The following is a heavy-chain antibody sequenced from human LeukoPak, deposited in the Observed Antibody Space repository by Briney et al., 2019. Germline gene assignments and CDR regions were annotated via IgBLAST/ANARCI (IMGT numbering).Heavy chain of an antibody. J-gene: IGHJ5*02. Sequence: SETLSLTCAVYGGSFSGYYWSWIRQPPGKGLEWIGEINHSGSTNYNPSLKSRVTISVDTSKNQFSLKLSSVTAADTAVYYCAREDCSSTSCYWSRGWFDPWGQGTLVTVSS. V-gene: IGHV4-34*01. CDR1: GGSFSGYY. CDR3: AREDCSSTSCYWSRGWFDP. CDR2: INHSGST. D-gene: IGHD2-2*01.